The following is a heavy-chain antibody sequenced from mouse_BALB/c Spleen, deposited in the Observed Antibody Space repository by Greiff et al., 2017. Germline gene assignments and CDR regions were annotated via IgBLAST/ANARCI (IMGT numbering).Heavy chain of an antibody. CDR1: GYTFTDYY. J-gene: IGHJ1*01. D-gene: IGHD1-1*01. CDR2: IYPGSGNT. CDR3: ARRSSYYFSSWSLDV. V-gene: IGHV1-77*01. Sequence: QVQLQQSGAELARPGASVKLSCKASGYTFTDYYINWVKQRTGQGLEWIGEIYPGSGNTYYNEKFKGKATLTADKSSSTAYMQLSSLTSEDSAVYFCARRSSYYFSSWSLDVWGAGTAATVPS.